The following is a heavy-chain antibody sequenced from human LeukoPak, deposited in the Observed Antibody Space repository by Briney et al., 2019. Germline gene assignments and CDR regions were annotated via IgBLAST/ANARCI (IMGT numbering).Heavy chain of an antibody. V-gene: IGHV3-21*01. CDR1: GFTFSSYR. Sequence: PGGSLRLSCAASGFTFSSYRMMWVRQAPGKGLEWVSSISSSSSYIYYVDSVKGRFTISRDNAKKSLYLQMNSLRAEDTAVYYCSRGSFAARCDWGQGTLVTVSS. D-gene: IGHD6-6*01. J-gene: IGHJ4*02. CDR3: SRGSFAARCD. CDR2: ISSSSSYI.